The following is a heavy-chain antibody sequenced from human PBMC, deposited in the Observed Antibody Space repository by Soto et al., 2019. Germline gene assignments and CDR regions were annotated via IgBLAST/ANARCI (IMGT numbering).Heavy chain of an antibody. V-gene: IGHV4-34*01. CDR2: INHSGST. Sequence: SETLSLTCAVYGGSFSCYYWSWIRQAPGKGLEWIGEINHSGSTNYNPSLKSRVTISVDTSKNQFSLKLSSVTAADTAVYYCARGQRYFDWLLWAFDYWGQGTLVTVSS. J-gene: IGHJ4*02. CDR3: ARGQRYFDWLLWAFDY. CDR1: GGSFSCYY. D-gene: IGHD3-9*01.